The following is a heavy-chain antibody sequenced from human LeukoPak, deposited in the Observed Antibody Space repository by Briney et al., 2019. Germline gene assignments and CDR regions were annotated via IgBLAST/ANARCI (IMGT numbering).Heavy chain of an antibody. Sequence: EGSLRLSCAASGFTFRSYCMSWVRQAPGKGLEWVANIKQDGSEKYYVDSEKGRFTISRDNAKNSLYLQMNSLRAEDTAVYYCARIYISSWYMDYWGQGTLVTVSS. D-gene: IGHD6-13*01. CDR3: ARIYISSWYMDY. CDR1: GFTFRSYC. V-gene: IGHV3-7*01. CDR2: IKQDGSEK. J-gene: IGHJ4*02.